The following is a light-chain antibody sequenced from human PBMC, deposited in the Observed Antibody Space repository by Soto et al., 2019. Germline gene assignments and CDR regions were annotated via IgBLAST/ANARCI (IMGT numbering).Light chain of an antibody. CDR3: QQYGSSPWT. J-gene: IGKJ1*01. CDR2: AAS. Sequence: EIVLTQSPGTLSSSPGERATISCRASQSVSSSYLVWHQQKPGQAPRLLIYAASRRATGIPDRISGSGAGAVFTLTSSRLQDEYFAVYYCQQYGSSPWTFGQGTKVDIK. CDR1: QSVSSSY. V-gene: IGKV3-20*01.